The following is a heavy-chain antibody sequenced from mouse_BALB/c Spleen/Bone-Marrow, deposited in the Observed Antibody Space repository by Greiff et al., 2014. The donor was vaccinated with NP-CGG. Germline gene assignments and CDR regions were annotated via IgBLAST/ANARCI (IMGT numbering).Heavy chain of an antibody. J-gene: IGHJ4*01. Sequence: EVKLVESGGGLVKPGGSLKLSCAASGFAFSSYDMSWVRQTPEKRLEWVAYISHGGGTTYYSDTVKGRFTISRDNAKNTLYLQMSSLKSEDTAIYYCTSHGGCYPYYYAMDYWGQGASVTVSS. CDR1: GFAFSSYD. CDR3: TSHGGCYPYYYAMDY. V-gene: IGHV5-12-1*01. D-gene: IGHD1-1*02. CDR2: ISHGGGTT.